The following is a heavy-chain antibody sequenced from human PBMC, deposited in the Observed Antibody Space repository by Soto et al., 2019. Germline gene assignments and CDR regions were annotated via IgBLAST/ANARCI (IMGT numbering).Heavy chain of an antibody. CDR3: ARALRSLHFDY. V-gene: IGHV3-53*01. D-gene: IGHD3-16*02. CDR1: GFTVSSNY. J-gene: IGHJ4*02. Sequence: EVQLVESGGGLIQPGGSLRLSCAASGFTVSSNYMSWVRQAPGKGLEWVSVIYSGGSTYYADSVKGRFTISRDNSKTTLDLQMNSLRAEDTAVYYCARALRSLHFDYWGQGTLVTVSS. CDR2: IYSGGST.